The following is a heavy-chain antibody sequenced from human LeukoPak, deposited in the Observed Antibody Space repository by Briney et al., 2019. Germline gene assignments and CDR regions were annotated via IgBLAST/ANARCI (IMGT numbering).Heavy chain of an antibody. V-gene: IGHV3-23*01. D-gene: IGHD3-10*01. CDR2: IMASGGST. Sequence: GGSLRLSCAPSGFTFSSYAMSWVRQAPGKGLEWVSIIMASGGSTYFADSVKGRFTISRDNSKNTLYLQMNSLRAEDTAVYYCAKAGGPGKGVFDIWGQGTMVTVSS. CDR3: AKAGGPGKGVFDI. J-gene: IGHJ3*02. CDR1: GFTFSSYA.